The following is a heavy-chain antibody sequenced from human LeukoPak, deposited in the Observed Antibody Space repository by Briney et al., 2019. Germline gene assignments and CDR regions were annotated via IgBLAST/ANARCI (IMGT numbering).Heavy chain of an antibody. CDR2: FDPEDGET. V-gene: IGHV1-24*01. D-gene: IGHD4-23*01. Sequence: ASVKVSCKVSGYTLTELSMHWVRQAPGKGREWMGGFDPEDGETIYAQKFQGRVTMTEDTSTDTAYMELSSLRSEDTAVYYCARGGNMVRTTYYFDYWGQGTLVTVSS. J-gene: IGHJ4*02. CDR3: ARGGNMVRTTYYFDY. CDR1: GYTLTELS.